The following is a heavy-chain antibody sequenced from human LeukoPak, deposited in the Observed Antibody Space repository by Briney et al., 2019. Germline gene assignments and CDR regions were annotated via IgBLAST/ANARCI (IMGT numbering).Heavy chain of an antibody. J-gene: IGHJ4*02. CDR2: IYPGDSDT. Sequence: GEALKISCKGSGYSFTSYWIGWVRQMPGKGLEWMGIIYPGDSDTRYSPSFQGQVTISADKSIRTAYLQWSSLKASDTAIYYCARHHDYGDYGCFDYWGQGTLVTVSS. D-gene: IGHD4-17*01. CDR3: ARHHDYGDYGCFDY. V-gene: IGHV5-51*01. CDR1: GYSFTSYW.